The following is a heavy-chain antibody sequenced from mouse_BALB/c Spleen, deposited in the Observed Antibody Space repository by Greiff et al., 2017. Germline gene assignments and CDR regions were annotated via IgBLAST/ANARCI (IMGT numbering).Heavy chain of an antibody. J-gene: IGHJ4*01. CDR1: GFTFSSFG. CDR2: ISSGSSTI. Sequence: EVMLVESGGGLVQPGGSRKLSCAASGFTFSSFGMHWVRQAPEKGLEWVAYISSGSSTIYYADTVKGRFTISRDNPKNTLFLQMTSLRSEDTAMYYCARNGVLRPSYAMDYWGQGTSVTVSS. D-gene: IGHD1-2*01. CDR3: ARNGVLRPSYAMDY. V-gene: IGHV5-17*02.